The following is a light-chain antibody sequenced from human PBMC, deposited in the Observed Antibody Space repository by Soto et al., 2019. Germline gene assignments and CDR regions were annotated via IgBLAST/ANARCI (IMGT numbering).Light chain of an antibody. CDR1: SSDVGGYNY. V-gene: IGLV2-14*01. CDR2: EVS. Sequence: QSALAQPASVSWSPGQSTTISFTGTSSDVGGYNYVSWYQQHPGKAPKLMIYEVSNRPSGASNRFSGSKSGNTASLTISGLQAEDEADYYCSSYTSSSTLFGTGTKVTVL. J-gene: IGLJ1*01. CDR3: SSYTSSSTL.